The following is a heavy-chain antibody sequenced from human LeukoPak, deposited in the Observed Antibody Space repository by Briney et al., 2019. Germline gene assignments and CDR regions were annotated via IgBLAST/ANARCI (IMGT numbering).Heavy chain of an antibody. Sequence: GGSLRLSCAGSGFTFSNYIMSWVRQAPGKGLEWVSYISGSSSAIYNADSVKGRFTISRDNAKNSLCLQMNSLRPEDTAVYYCARVRGTYGYSFDSWGQGTLVTVSS. V-gene: IGHV3-48*01. CDR1: GFTFSNYI. D-gene: IGHD5-18*01. CDR3: ARVRGTYGYSFDS. CDR2: ISGSSSAI. J-gene: IGHJ4*02.